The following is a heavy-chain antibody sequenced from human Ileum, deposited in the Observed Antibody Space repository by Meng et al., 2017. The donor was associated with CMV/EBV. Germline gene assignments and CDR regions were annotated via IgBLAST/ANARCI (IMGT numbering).Heavy chain of an antibody. V-gene: IGHV3-48*03. CDR3: VRHLLGRYINRDY. Sequence: GGSLRLSCAVSGGSISSSNWWSWVRQPPGKGLEWVSLITSSGNTQYYADSVEGRFTISRDNAKNSLVLQMSSLRAEDTGIYYCVRHLLGRYINRDYWGQGTLVTVSS. CDR2: ITSSGNTQ. CDR1: GGSISSSNW. J-gene: IGHJ4*02. D-gene: IGHD1-26*01.